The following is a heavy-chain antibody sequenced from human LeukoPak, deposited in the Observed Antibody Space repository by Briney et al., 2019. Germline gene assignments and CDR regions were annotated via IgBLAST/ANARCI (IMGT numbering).Heavy chain of an antibody. CDR3: ARGFKYYYDSSGYPN. CDR2: INHSGST. V-gene: IGHV4-34*01. J-gene: IGHJ4*02. Sequence: PSETLSLTCAVYGGSFSGYYWSWIRQPPGKGLEWIGEINHSGSTNYNPSLKSRVTISVDTSKNQFSLKLSSVTAADTAGYYCARGFKYYYDSSGYPNWGQGTLVTVSS. CDR1: GGSFSGYY. D-gene: IGHD3-22*01.